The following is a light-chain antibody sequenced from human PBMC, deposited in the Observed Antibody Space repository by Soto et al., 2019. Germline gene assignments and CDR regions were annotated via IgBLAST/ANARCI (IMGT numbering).Light chain of an antibody. V-gene: IGKV3-20*01. CDR3: QQYDNSPWT. J-gene: IGKJ1*01. CDR1: QSVSSSY. Sequence: EIVLTQYPGTLSFSPGEGATLSCRASQSVSSSYLAWDQQKPGQAPRLLIYGASSRATGIPDRFSGGGSGTDFTLTISRLEPEDFAVYYCQQYDNSPWTFGQGTKVEIK. CDR2: GAS.